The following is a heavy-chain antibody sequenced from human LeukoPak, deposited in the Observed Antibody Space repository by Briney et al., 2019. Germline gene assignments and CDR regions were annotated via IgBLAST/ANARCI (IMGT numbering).Heavy chain of an antibody. CDR2: IYTSGST. V-gene: IGHV4-61*02. J-gene: IGHJ5*02. CDR1: GGSISSGSYY. Sequence: SQTLSLTCTVSGGSISSGSYYWSWIRQPAGKGLEWIGRIYTSGSTNYNPSLKSRVTISVDTSKSQFSLKVNSVTAADTAVYYCARRGYTYGWGWFDPWGQGTLVTVSS. CDR3: ARRGYTYGWGWFDP. D-gene: IGHD5-18*01.